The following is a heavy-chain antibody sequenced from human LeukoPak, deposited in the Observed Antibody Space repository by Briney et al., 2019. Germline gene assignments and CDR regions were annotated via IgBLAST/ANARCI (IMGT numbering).Heavy chain of an antibody. Sequence: SETLSLTCAVYGGSFSGYYWSWIRQPPGKGLEWIGEINHSGSTNYNPSLKSRVTISVDTSKNQFSLKLSSVTAADTAVYYCARGGIRLWYRPLGYWGQGTLVTVSS. V-gene: IGHV4-34*01. D-gene: IGHD5-18*01. CDR1: GGSFSGYY. CDR2: INHSGST. CDR3: ARGGIRLWYRPLGY. J-gene: IGHJ4*02.